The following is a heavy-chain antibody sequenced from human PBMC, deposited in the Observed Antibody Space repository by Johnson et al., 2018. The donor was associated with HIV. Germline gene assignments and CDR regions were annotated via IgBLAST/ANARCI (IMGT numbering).Heavy chain of an antibody. V-gene: IGHV3-30*04. CDR3: ARGRKSALDI. J-gene: IGHJ3*02. CDR1: GFAFSGYA. CDR2: ISYDGTKK. Sequence: QVQLVESGGGVVQPGRSLRLSCAASGFAFSGYALHWVRQAPGKWLEWVAVISYDGTKKYYGGSVRGRFTISRDNSKNTLYLQMNKLRVEDTAVYYCARGRKSALDIWGQGTMVTVSS.